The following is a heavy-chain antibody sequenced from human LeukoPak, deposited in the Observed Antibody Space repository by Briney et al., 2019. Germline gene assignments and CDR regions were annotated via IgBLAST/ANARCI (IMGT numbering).Heavy chain of an antibody. V-gene: IGHV3-21*01. CDR2: ISSSSSYI. CDR3: ARYSGYDYSYSDY. CDR1: GFTFSSYS. D-gene: IGHD5-12*01. J-gene: IGHJ4*02. Sequence: PGGSLRLSCAASGFTFSSYSMTWVRQAPGKGLEWVSSISSSSSYIYYADSVKGQFTISRDNAKNSLYLQVNSLRAEDTAVYYCARYSGYDYSYSDYWGQGTLVTVSS.